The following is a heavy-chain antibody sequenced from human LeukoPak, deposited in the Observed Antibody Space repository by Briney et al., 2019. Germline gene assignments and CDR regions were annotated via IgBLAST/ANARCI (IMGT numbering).Heavy chain of an antibody. CDR3: ARSPFLEYLEPTYMDV. J-gene: IGHJ6*03. V-gene: IGHV1-2*02. Sequence: AASVKVSCKASGYTFTGYFIHYVRQAPGQGLEWMGWISPKSGGTNYAQKFQGRVTMTRDTAISTAYMELSSLKSDDTAMYYCARSPFLEYLEPTYMDVWGKGTSVIVSS. CDR1: GYTFTGYF. D-gene: IGHD3-3*02. CDR2: ISPKSGGT.